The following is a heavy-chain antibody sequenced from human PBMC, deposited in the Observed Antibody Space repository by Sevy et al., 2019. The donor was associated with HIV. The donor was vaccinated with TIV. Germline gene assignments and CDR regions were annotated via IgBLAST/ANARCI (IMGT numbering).Heavy chain of an antibody. V-gene: IGHV3-30-3*01. CDR2: ISSAGSNK. Sequence: GGSLRLSCAASGLTFSSHAMHWVRQAPGKGLEWVAVISSAGSNKYYADSVKGRFTISRDNPKNTLYLQMNSLRPEDTAVYYCTRDPGYSIAWSPSDYWGQGTLVTVSS. J-gene: IGHJ4*02. CDR3: TRDPGYSIAWSPSDY. D-gene: IGHD6-19*01. CDR1: GLTFSSHA.